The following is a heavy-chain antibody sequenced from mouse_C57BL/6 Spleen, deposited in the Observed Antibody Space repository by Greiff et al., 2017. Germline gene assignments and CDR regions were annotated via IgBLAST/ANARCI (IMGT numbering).Heavy chain of an antibody. CDR3: ARNFYYGNYYAMDY. Sequence: VQLQESGPGLVQPSQSLSITCTVSGFSLTSYGVHWVRQSPGKGLEWLGVIWRGGSTDYNAAFISRLSISKDNSKSQVFFKMNSLQADDTAIYYCARNFYYGNYYAMDYWGQGTSVTVSS. V-gene: IGHV2-2*01. D-gene: IGHD1-1*01. CDR1: GFSLTSYG. CDR2: IWRGGST. J-gene: IGHJ4*01.